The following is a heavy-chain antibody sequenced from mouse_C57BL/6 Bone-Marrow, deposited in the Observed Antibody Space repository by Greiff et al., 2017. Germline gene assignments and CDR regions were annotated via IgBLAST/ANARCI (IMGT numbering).Heavy chain of an antibody. J-gene: IGHJ4*01. CDR3: EKGLRGAMDY. Sequence: EVQLVESGPGLVKPSQSLSLTCSVTGYSFTSGYYWNWIRQLPGNELEWMGYISYDGSTNYNPSLKNRISITRDTAKNQFFLKLNSVTTEDTATCYGEKGLRGAMDYWGQGTSVTVSA. CDR1: GYSFTSGYY. D-gene: IGHD2-4*01. V-gene: IGHV3-6*01. CDR2: ISYDGST.